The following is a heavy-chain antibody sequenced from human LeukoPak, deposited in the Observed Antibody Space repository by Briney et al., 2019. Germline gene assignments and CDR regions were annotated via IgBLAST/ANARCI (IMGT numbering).Heavy chain of an antibody. CDR3: AKARGVGELNNWFDP. CDR1: GFTFDDYA. CDR2: ISWNSGSI. D-gene: IGHD3-10*01. J-gene: IGHJ5*02. V-gene: IGHV3-9*01. Sequence: GGSLRLSCAASGFTFDDYAMHWVRQAPGKGLEWVSGISWNSGSIGYADSVKGRFTISRDNAKNSLYLQMNSLRAEDTALYYWAKARGVGELNNWFDPWGQGTLVTVSS.